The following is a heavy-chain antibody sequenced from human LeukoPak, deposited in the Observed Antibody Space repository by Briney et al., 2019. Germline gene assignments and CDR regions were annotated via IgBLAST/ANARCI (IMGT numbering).Heavy chain of an antibody. J-gene: IGHJ4*02. CDR2: ISGSGGST. Sequence: GGSLRLSCAASGFTFSSYAMSWVRQAPGKGLEWVSAISGSGGSTYYADSVKGRFTISRDNSKNKLYLQMNSLRAEDTAVYYCAKVADYYDSSGYYYWGQGTLVTVSS. V-gene: IGHV3-23*01. CDR3: AKVADYYDSSGYYY. D-gene: IGHD3-22*01. CDR1: GFTFSSYA.